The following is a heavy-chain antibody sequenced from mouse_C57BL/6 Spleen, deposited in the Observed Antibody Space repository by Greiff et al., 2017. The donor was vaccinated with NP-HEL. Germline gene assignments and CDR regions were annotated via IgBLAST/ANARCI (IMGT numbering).Heavy chain of an antibody. J-gene: IGHJ3*01. CDR2: ISYDGSN. D-gene: IGHD1-1*01. V-gene: IGHV3-6*01. Sequence: VQLQQSGPGLVKPSQSLSLTCSVTGYSITSGYYWNWIRQFPGNKLEWMGYISYDGSNNYNPSLKNRISITRDTSKNQFFLKLNSVTTEDTATYYCARDGSSPLAYWGQGTLVTVSA. CDR3: ARDGSSPLAY. CDR1: GYSITSGYY.